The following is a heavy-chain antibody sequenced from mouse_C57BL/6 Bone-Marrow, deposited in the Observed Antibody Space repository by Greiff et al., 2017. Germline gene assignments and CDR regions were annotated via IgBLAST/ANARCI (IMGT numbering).Heavy chain of an antibody. Sequence: VQLQQSGAELVRPGASVTLSCKASGYTFTDYEMNWVKQTPVHGLEWIGAIDPETGGTAYNQKFKGKAILTADKSSSTAYMELRSLTSEGSAGSYFTGGYPFDYWGQGTTLTVSS. J-gene: IGHJ2*01. V-gene: IGHV1-15*01. CDR1: GYTFTDYE. CDR3: TGGYPFDY. D-gene: IGHD2-2*01. CDR2: IDPETGGT.